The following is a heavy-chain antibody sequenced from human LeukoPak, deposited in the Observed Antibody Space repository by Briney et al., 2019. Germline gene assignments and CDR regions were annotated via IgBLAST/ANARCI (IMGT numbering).Heavy chain of an antibody. CDR1: GYSLTTYY. CDR3: ARWPYTAMVTKNDY. CDR2: INPNSGGT. D-gene: IGHD5-18*01. Sequence: ASVKVSCKASGYSLTTYYMHWVRQAPGQGLEWMGRINPNSGGTNYAQKFQGRVTMTRDTSISTAYMELSRLRSDDTAVYYCARWPYTAMVTKNDYWGQGTLVTVSS. J-gene: IGHJ4*02. V-gene: IGHV1-2*06.